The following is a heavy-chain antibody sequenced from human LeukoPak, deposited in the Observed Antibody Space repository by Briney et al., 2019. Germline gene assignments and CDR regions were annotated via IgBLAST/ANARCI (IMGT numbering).Heavy chain of an antibody. CDR3: AKDLVAGPSDY. J-gene: IGHJ4*02. D-gene: IGHD6-19*01. Sequence: LSLTCTVSGGSISSYYWSWIRQPPGKGLEWVSGISWNSGSIGYADSVKGRFTISRDNAKNSLYLQMNSLRAEDTALYYCAKDLVAGPSDYWGQGTLVTVSS. CDR2: ISWNSGSI. CDR1: GGSISSYY. V-gene: IGHV3-9*01.